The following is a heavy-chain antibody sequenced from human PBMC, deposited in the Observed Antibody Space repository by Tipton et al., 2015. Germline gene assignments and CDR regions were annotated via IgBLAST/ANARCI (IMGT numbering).Heavy chain of an antibody. Sequence: TLSLTCTVSGGSISSYYWSWIRQPAGKGLEWIGRIYASGSTTYNPSLKSRVTMSLDTSKSQFSLNLTSVTAADTAVYYCARQTGFNWGQGTLVTVSS. CDR2: IYASGST. J-gene: IGHJ4*02. D-gene: IGHD3-10*01. V-gene: IGHV4-4*07. CDR1: GGSISSYY. CDR3: ARQTGFN.